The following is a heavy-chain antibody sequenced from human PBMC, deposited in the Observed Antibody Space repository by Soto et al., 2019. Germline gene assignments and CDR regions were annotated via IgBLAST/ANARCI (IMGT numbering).Heavy chain of an antibody. D-gene: IGHD6-13*01. CDR2: ISAGST. Sequence: GGSLRLSCAASGFTLNSYAMSWVRQSPGKGLEWVSAISAGSTYYADSVKGRFTISRDNSKNTLYLQMNSLRAEDTAVYYCAQELSSMWFPLDSWGQGTLVTVSS. CDR1: GFTLNSYA. V-gene: IGHV3-23*01. CDR3: AQELSSMWFPLDS. J-gene: IGHJ4*02.